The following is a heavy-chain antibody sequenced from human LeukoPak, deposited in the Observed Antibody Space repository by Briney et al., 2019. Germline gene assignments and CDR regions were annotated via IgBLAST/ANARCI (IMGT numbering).Heavy chain of an antibody. Sequence: PSETLSLTCTVSGGSISTYYWSWIRLPPGKGLEWIAYIYFTGRTQYNPSLKSRVTISEDTSKNQFSLRLSSVTPAVTAVYYCARGGYDSDFDYWGQGTLVTVSS. D-gene: IGHD3-3*01. J-gene: IGHJ4*02. CDR3: ARGGYDSDFDY. CDR2: IYFTGRT. V-gene: IGHV4-59*01. CDR1: GGSISTYY.